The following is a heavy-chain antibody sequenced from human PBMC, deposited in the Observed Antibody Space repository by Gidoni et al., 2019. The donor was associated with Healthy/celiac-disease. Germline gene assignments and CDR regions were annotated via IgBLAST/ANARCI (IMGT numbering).Heavy chain of an antibody. Sequence: QVQLVESGGGVVQPGRSLRRSCAASGFTFSSYGMHWVRQAPGKGLEWVAVIWYDGSNKYYADSVKGRFTISRDNSKNTLYLQMNSLRAEDTAVYYCAAHPDRNGNDYWGQGTLVTVSS. V-gene: IGHV3-33*01. CDR2: IWYDGSNK. CDR1: GFTFSSYG. J-gene: IGHJ4*02. CDR3: AAHPDRNGNDY.